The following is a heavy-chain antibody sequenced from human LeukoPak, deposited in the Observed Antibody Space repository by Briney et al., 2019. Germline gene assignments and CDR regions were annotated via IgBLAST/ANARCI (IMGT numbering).Heavy chain of an antibody. D-gene: IGHD3-3*01. CDR3: ARVHYDFWSGSGRYYMDV. J-gene: IGHJ6*03. CDR1: GYTFTSYD. V-gene: IGHV1-8*01. Sequence: ASVKVSCKASGYTFTSYDINWVRQATGQGLEWMGWMNPNSGNTGYAQKFQGRVTMTRNTSISTAYMELSSLRSEDTAVYYCARVHYDFWSGSGRYYMDVWGKGTTVTVSS. CDR2: MNPNSGNT.